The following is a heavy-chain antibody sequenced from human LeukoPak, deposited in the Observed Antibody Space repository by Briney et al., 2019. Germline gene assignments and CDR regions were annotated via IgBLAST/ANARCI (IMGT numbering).Heavy chain of an antibody. CDR2: INHSGGT. V-gene: IGHV4-34*01. Sequence: SETLSLTCAVYGASFTGYYWSWIRQPPGKGLEWIGEINHSGGTNYNPSLKSRVTISLDTSNNQFSLKLSSVTAADTAVYYCARLLPLQGGDVWGQGTTVTVSS. D-gene: IGHD2-15*01. CDR3: ARLLPLQGGDV. CDR1: GASFTGYY. J-gene: IGHJ6*02.